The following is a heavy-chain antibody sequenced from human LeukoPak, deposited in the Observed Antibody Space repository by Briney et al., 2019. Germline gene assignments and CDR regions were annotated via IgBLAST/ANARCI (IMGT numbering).Heavy chain of an antibody. CDR2: ISGSGGST. CDR1: GFTVSSNY. D-gene: IGHD5-24*01. CDR3: AKSTPSRDGYNYDY. J-gene: IGHJ4*02. Sequence: PGGSLRLSCAASGFTVSSNYMSWVRQAPGKGLEWVSGISGSGGSTYYADSVKGRFTISRDNSKNTLYLQMNSLRADDTAVYYCAKSTPSRDGYNYDYWGQGTLVTVSS. V-gene: IGHV3-23*01.